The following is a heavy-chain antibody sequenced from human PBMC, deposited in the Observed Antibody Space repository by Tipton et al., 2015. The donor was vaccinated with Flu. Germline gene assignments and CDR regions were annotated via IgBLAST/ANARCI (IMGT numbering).Heavy chain of an antibody. J-gene: IGHJ4*02. CDR3: ARASYNILTGYLDY. CDR2: ITTTGTRM. CDR1: GFTFSSYE. D-gene: IGHD3-9*01. Sequence: GSLRLSCAASGFTFSSYEINWVRQAPGKGLEFVAYITTTGTRMYYADSVKGRFTISRDNAKNSVYLQMSSLRADDTAVYYCARASYNILTGYLDYWGQGNLVTVSS. V-gene: IGHV3-48*03.